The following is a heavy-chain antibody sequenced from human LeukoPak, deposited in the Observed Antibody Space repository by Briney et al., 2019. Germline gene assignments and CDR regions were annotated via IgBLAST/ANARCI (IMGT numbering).Heavy chain of an antibody. Sequence: ASVKVSCKASGYTFTSYGISWVRQAPGQGLEWMGWISSYHGNTNYAQKLQGRVTMSTDTSTGTAYMELRSLRSDDTAVYYCARRVAVAGRDAFDIWGQGTMVTVSS. CDR3: ARRVAVAGRDAFDI. V-gene: IGHV1-18*01. J-gene: IGHJ3*02. CDR1: GYTFTSYG. CDR2: ISSYHGNT. D-gene: IGHD6-19*01.